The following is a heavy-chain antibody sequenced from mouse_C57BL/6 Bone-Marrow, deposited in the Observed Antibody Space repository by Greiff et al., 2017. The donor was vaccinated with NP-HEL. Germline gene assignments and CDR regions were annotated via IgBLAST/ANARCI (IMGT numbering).Heavy chain of an antibody. CDR1: GFTITDDY. CDR2: IDPENGDT. D-gene: IGHD1-1*01. J-gene: IGHJ4*01. Sequence: EVKLVESGAELVRPGASVKLSCTVSGFTITDDYMHWVKQRPEQGLEWIGWIDPENGDTEYASKFQGKATITADTSSNTAYLQLSSLTSEDTADYYCTTGGSSPYAMDYWGQGTSVTVSS. CDR3: TTGGSSPYAMDY. V-gene: IGHV14-4*01.